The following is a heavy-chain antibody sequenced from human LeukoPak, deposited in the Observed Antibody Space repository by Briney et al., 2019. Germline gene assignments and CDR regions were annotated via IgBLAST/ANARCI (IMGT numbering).Heavy chain of an antibody. CDR2: IRRDGHNK. CDR3: AKEGASSWGVDV. CDR1: GFIFIGYG. J-gene: IGHJ6*04. Sequence: PGGSLRLSCAASGFIFIGYGMHWVRQAPGKGPECVAFIRRDGHNKYYADSVKGRFIISRDNSKNTVDLQMNSLRGYDTAMYYCAKEGASSWGVDVWSKGTTVTVSS. D-gene: IGHD3-16*01. V-gene: IGHV3-30*02.